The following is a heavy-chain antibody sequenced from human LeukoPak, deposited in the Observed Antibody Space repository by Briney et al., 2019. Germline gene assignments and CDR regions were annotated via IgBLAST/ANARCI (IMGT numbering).Heavy chain of an antibody. V-gene: IGHV3-7*03. CDR2: IKQGGREE. CDR1: EFIFSYYW. J-gene: IGHJ5*02. D-gene: IGHD3-10*01. Sequence: HSGGSLRLSCVASEFIFSYYWMSWVRQARGKGLEWGANIKQGGREEKYVGSVKGRFAISRDGAKRTLYLQMDSLSGDDTAVYYCARDNGGWFDTWGRGTLVIVSS. CDR3: ARDNGGWFDT.